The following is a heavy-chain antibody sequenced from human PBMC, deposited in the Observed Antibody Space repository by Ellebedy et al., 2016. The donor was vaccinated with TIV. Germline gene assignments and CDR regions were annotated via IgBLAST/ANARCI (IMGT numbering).Heavy chain of an antibody. J-gene: IGHJ4*02. CDR1: GFTFSSYA. V-gene: IGHV3-23*01. D-gene: IGHD3-22*01. Sequence: GESLKISCAASGFTFSSYAMSWVRQAPGKGLEWVSTISNTGSRTYYADSVEGRFIISRDNSKKTLYLQMNSLRAEDTAVYYCARGGYFDSSGSLEGFDCWGQGTLVTVSS. CDR2: ISNTGSRT. CDR3: ARGGYFDSSGSLEGFDC.